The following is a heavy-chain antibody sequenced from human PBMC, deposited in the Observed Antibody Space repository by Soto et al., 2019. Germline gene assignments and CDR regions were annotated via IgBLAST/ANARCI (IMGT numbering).Heavy chain of an antibody. Sequence: VQLLESGGGLVQVGGSLRLSCAASGFTFNSFTMYWVRQAPGKGLEYVSGISSNGGSTYYANSVKGRFTISRDNSKHTLYLQMGSLRGEDMAVYYCATDTSISGPRGAFDIWGQGTTVTVSS. J-gene: IGHJ3*02. CDR3: ATDTSISGPRGAFDI. CDR2: ISSNGGST. V-gene: IGHV3-64*01. D-gene: IGHD1-20*01. CDR1: GFTFNSFT.